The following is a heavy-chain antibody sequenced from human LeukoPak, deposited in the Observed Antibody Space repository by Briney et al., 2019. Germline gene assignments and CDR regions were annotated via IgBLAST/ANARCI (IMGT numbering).Heavy chain of an antibody. CDR2: IYYSGST. Sequence: SETLSLTCTIPGGSISSSSYYWGWIRQPPGKGLEWIGSIYYSGSTYYNPSLKSRVTISVDTSKNQFSLKLSSVTAADTAVYYCARQAGDYNWNFSYWGQGTLVTVSS. V-gene: IGHV4-39*01. CDR1: GGSISSSSYY. J-gene: IGHJ4*02. D-gene: IGHD1-20*01. CDR3: ARQAGDYNWNFSY.